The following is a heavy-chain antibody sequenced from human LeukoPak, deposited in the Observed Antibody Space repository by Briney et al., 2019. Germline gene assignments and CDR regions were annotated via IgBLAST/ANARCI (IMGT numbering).Heavy chain of an antibody. CDR2: VSKDGRHK. J-gene: IGHJ4*02. CDR1: GFTFSSYA. V-gene: IGHV3-30*14. D-gene: IGHD3-10*01. CDR3: ARVPGFI. Sequence: GGSLRLSCAASGFTFSSYAMHWVRQAPGKGLEWVAVVSKDGRHKYYADSVKGRFTISRDNSKNTLYLQMNSLRAEDTAVYYCARVPGFIWGQGTLVTVSS.